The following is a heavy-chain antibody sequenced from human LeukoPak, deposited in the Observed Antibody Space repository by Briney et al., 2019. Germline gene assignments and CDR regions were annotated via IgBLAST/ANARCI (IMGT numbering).Heavy chain of an antibody. J-gene: IGHJ4*02. D-gene: IGHD1-26*01. V-gene: IGHV4-39*07. CDR1: GGSISSSSYY. CDR2: IYYSGST. CDR3: ARDPLVGAKGY. Sequence: SETLSLTCTVSGGSISSSSYYWGWIRQPPGKGLEWIGSIYYSGSTYYNPSLKSRVTISVDTSKNQFSLKLSSVTAAETAVYYCARDPLVGAKGYWGQGTLVTVSS.